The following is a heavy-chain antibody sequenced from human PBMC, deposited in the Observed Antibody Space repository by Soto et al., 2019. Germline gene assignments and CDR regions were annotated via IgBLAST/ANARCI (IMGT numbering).Heavy chain of an antibody. CDR1: GYSFTSYW. V-gene: IGHV5-51*01. CDR2: IYPGDSDT. D-gene: IGHD1-26*01. Sequence: GESLKISCKGSGYSFTSYWLGWVLQMPGKGLEWMGIIYPGDSDTRYSPSFQGQVTISADKSISTAYLQWSSLKASDTAMYYCARVVTSTSGSYYGDAFDIWGQGTMVTVSS. CDR3: ARVVTSTSGSYYGDAFDI. J-gene: IGHJ3*02.